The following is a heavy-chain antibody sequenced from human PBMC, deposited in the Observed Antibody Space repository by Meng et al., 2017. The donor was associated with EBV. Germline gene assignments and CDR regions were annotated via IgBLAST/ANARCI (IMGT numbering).Heavy chain of an antibody. D-gene: IGHD3-9*01. CDR1: GGSVNGYF. V-gene: IGHV4-34*01. J-gene: IGHJ4*02. CDR3: ARVSPKRYFDYLAPPDY. CDR2: LHHSGST. Sequence: QVQLQQWGAGLLKPSXTLSLTCAXYGGSVNGYFWSWIRQPPGKGLECIGELHHSGSTNYNPSLKSRLRISVDTSKNQFSLNLTSVTAADTAVYYCARVSPKRYFDYLAPPDYWGQGTLVTVSS.